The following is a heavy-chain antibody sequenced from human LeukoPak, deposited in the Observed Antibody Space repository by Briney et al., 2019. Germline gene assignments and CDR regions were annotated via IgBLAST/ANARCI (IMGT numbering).Heavy chain of an antibody. CDR3: AKVAGDLWFGEEGWFDP. D-gene: IGHD3-10*01. CDR2: IRYDGSNK. J-gene: IGHJ5*02. Sequence: GGSLRLSCAASGFTFSSYGMHWVRQAPGKGLEWVAFIRYDGSNKYYADSVKGRFTISRDNSKNTLYLQMNSLRAEDTAVYYCAKVAGDLWFGEEGWFDPWGQGTLVTVSS. CDR1: GFTFSSYG. V-gene: IGHV3-30*02.